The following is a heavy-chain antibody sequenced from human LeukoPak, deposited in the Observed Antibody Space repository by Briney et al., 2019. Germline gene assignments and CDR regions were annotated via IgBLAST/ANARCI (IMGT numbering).Heavy chain of an antibody. CDR3: ARDVYSSGWYEGVGYFQH. D-gene: IGHD6-19*01. V-gene: IGHV1-3*01. J-gene: IGHJ1*01. CDR1: GYTFTSYA. CDR2: INAGNGNT. Sequence: EASVKVSCKASGYTFTSYAMHWVRQAPGQRLEWMGWINAGNGNTKYSQKFQGRVTITRDTSASTAYMELSSLRSEDTAVYYCARDVYSSGWYEGVGYFQHWGQGTLVTVSS.